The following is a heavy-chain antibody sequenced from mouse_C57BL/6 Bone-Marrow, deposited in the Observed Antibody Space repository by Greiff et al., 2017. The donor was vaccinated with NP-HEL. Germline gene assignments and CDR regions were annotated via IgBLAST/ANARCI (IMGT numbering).Heavy chain of an antibody. CDR3: AREAPYDYDEGFAY. D-gene: IGHD2-4*01. J-gene: IGHJ3*01. CDR1: GYTFTDYY. V-gene: IGHV1-26*01. Sequence: EVQLQQSGPELVKPGASVKISCKASGYTFTDYYMNWVKQSHGKSLKWIGDINPNNGGTSYNQKFKGKATLTVDKSSSTAYMELRSLTSEDSAVYYCAREAPYDYDEGFAYWGQGTLVTVSA. CDR2: INPNNGGT.